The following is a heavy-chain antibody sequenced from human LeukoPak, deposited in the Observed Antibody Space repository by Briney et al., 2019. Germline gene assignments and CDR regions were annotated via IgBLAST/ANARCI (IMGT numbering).Heavy chain of an antibody. CDR2: IYYTGST. CDR1: GGSISSYY. D-gene: IGHD6-13*01. CDR3: ARDLHSSSYTPYYYYYMDV. Sequence: SETLSLTCTVSGGSISSYYWSWIRQPPGKGLEWIGFIYYTGSTNYNPSLKSRVIISVDTSKNQFSLKLSSVTAADTAVYYCARDLHSSSYTPYYYYYMDVWGKGTTVTISS. J-gene: IGHJ6*03. V-gene: IGHV4-59*12.